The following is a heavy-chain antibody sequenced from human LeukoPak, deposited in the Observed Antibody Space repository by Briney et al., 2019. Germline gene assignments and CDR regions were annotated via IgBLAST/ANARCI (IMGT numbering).Heavy chain of an antibody. Sequence: GGSLRLPCAASGFTFSSYAMHWVRQAPGKGLVWVSRINGDGSNSNYADSVKGRFTISRDNARNTLYLQMNGLRAEDTALYYCARTSPTSHFDFWGQGTLVTVSS. CDR1: GFTFSSYA. CDR2: INGDGSNS. CDR3: ARTSPTSHFDF. J-gene: IGHJ4*02. V-gene: IGHV3-74*01. D-gene: IGHD3-16*01.